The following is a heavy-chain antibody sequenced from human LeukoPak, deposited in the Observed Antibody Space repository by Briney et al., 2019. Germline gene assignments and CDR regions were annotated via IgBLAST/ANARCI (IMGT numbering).Heavy chain of an antibody. CDR1: GWSFSGYY. Sequence: SGTLSLTCVVNGWSFSGYYWSWIRQPPGKGLAWVGEIDQSGTTNYNPSLKSRGAISIDTSKKQFPITLTSITAADTPAHYYSRVPHCYFGSGYFDTWGQGTRVTVSS. CDR3: SRVPHCYFGSGYFDT. D-gene: IGHD3-10*01. J-gene: IGHJ4*02. V-gene: IGHV4-34*01. CDR2: IDQSGTT.